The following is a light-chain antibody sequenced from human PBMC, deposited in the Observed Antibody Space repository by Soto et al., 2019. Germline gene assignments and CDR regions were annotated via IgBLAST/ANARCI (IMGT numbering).Light chain of an antibody. J-gene: IGKJ4*01. Sequence: EIVMTQFPATLSVSPGERATLSCRASRIITSNLAWYQQKPGQAPRLLIYGASTRATGTPARFSGSGSGTEFTLTISSLQSEDFAVYYCQQYNNWVSFGGGTKVKIK. CDR1: RIITSN. V-gene: IGKV3D-15*01. CDR3: QQYNNWVS. CDR2: GAS.